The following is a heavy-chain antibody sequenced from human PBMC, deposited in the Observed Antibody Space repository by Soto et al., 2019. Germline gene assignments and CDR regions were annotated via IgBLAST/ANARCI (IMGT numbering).Heavy chain of an antibody. CDR2: IIPIFGTT. CDR3: ARVFQDGGVEPGVVRGYLDT. CDR1: AASFSSYG. J-gene: IGHJ4*02. Sequence: QVQLVQSGAEVKEPGSAVKVSCKAPAASFSSYGISWVRQAPGQGLEWMGGIIPIFGTTNYAEKFQSRVTIPADESTNTAYMELSSLRSEDTALYYCARVFQDGGVEPGVVRGYLDTWGRGTLGTVSS. D-gene: IGHD3-3*01. V-gene: IGHV1-69*01.